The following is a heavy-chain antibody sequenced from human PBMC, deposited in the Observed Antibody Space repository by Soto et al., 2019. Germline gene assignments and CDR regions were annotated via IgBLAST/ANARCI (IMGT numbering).Heavy chain of an antibody. CDR2: TIPIFGTT. CDR3: ARLSVPGIYGEDV. D-gene: IGHD3-10*01. J-gene: IGHJ6*02. Sequence: QVRLVQSGAEVKKPGSSVKVSCKASRGTFGNYAVSWVRQAPGQGLEWMGKTIPIFGTTNYAQKFQGRITITADRVTSTAYMELSNMRSEDTALYYGARLSVPGIYGEDVWGQGTTVTVSS. V-gene: IGHV1-69*06. CDR1: RGTFGNYA.